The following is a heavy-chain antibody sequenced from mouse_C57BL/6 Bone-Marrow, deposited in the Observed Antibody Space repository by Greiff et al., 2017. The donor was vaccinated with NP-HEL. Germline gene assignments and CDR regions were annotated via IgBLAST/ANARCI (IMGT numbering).Heavy chain of an antibody. J-gene: IGHJ4*01. V-gene: IGHV1-78*01. CDR3: ARWGYYYGSSYAMDY. CDR1: GYTFTDHT. CDR2: IYPRDGST. D-gene: IGHD1-1*01. Sequence: QVQLQQSDAELVKPGASVKISCKVSGYTFTDHTIHWMKQRPEQGLEWIGYIYPRDGSTKYNEKFKGKATLTADKSSSTAYMQLNSLTSEDSAVYFCARWGYYYGSSYAMDYWGQGTSVTVSS.